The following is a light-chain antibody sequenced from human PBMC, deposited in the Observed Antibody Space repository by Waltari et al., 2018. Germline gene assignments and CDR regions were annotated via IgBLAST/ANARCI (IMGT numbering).Light chain of an antibody. CDR2: EVT. CDR1: NSDVGSYNY. CDR3: SSYAGNDLVI. V-gene: IGLV2-14*01. Sequence: QSALTQPASVSGSPGQSIPISCTGTNSDVGSYNYVPWYQPPPGQAPKPMIYEVTNRPSGLSNRFSGSKSGNTASLTITELQAEDEADYYCSSYAGNDLVIFGGGTKLTVL. J-gene: IGLJ2*01.